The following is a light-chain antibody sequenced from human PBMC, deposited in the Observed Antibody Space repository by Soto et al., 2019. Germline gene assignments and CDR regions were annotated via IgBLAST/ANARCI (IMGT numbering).Light chain of an antibody. CDR3: QKYDRDLFT. V-gene: IGKV1-27*01. J-gene: IGKJ3*01. CDR1: QGISNY. CDR2: GAF. Sequence: DIQMTQSPSSLSAYLGDRVTITCRASQGISNYLACYQQKPGKLPKHLLFGAFLLQSGVPARFSGSGSGSLFTLRINGLLLEDVATNYCQKYDRDLFTFAPGTKVDFK.